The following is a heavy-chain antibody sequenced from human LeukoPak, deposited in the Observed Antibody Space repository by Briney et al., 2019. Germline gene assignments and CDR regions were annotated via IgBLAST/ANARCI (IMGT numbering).Heavy chain of an antibody. CDR2: INSDGSST. V-gene: IGHV3-74*01. J-gene: IGHJ4*02. CDR1: GFPYSRYW. Sequence: GGSLRLSCTASGFPYSRYWMHWLRQAPGKGLVWVSRINSDGSSTSYADSVKGRFTISRDNAKNTVYLQMNSVRAEDTAVYYCATSRTFDYWGQGTLVTVSS. CDR3: ATSRTFDY. D-gene: IGHD2-8*01.